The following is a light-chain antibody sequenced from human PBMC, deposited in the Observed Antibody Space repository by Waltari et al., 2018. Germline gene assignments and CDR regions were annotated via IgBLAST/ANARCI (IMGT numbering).Light chain of an antibody. CDR3: QQLNSYLSFT. CDR2: AAS. Sequence: DIQLTQSPSFLSASVGDRVTIPCRASQGISSYLAWYQQKPGKAPKLLIYAASTLQSGVPSRFSGSGSGTEFTLTISSLQPEDFATYYCQQLNSYLSFTFGPGTKVDIK. CDR1: QGISSY. V-gene: IGKV1-9*01. J-gene: IGKJ3*01.